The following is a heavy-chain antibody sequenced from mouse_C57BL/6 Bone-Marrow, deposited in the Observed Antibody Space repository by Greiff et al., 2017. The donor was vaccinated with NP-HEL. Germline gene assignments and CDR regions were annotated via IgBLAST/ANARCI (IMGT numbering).Heavy chain of an antibody. CDR2: IYPSDSET. CDR3: ARSGLPYAMDY. D-gene: IGHD2-2*01. V-gene: IGHV1-61*01. J-gene: IGHJ4*01. CDR1: GYTFTSYW. Sequence: QVQLKQPGAELVRPGSSVKLSCKASGYTFTSYWMDWVKQRPGQGLEWIGNIYPSDSETHYNQKFKDKATLTVDKSSSTAYMQLSSLTSEDSAVYYCARSGLPYAMDYWGQGTSVTVSS.